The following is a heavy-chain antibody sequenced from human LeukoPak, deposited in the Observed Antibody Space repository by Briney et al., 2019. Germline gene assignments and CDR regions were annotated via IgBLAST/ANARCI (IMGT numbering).Heavy chain of an antibody. CDR3: ARERCVVGACGAFDI. J-gene: IGHJ3*02. V-gene: IGHV3-30*14. D-gene: IGHD1-26*01. CDR1: GFTFSSYA. Sequence: SGGSLRLSCVASGFTFSSYAMHWVRQAPGKGLEWVAVISSGGNDKHYTDSVKGRFTIDRDSSKNTLYLQMNGLRAEDAAVYYCARERCVVGACGAFDIWGQGTMATVSS. CDR2: ISSGGNDK.